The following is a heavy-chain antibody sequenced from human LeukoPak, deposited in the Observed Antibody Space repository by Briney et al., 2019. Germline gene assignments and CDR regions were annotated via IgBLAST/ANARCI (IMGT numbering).Heavy chain of an antibody. CDR3: ARFIASPGPDAFDI. CDR2: IKQDGIET. V-gene: IGHV3-7*01. CDR1: GFNFGNYW. Sequence: GSLRLSCAASGFNFGNYWMSWVRQAPGQRLEWLANIKQDGIETYYLDSVRGRFTISRDSARNSVYLQMNSLRADETAVYFCARFIASPGPDAFDIWGQGTLVTVSS. J-gene: IGHJ3*02. D-gene: IGHD6-13*01.